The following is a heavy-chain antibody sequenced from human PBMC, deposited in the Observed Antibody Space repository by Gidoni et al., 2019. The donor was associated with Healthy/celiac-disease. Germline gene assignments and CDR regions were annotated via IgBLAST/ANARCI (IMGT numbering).Heavy chain of an antibody. CDR2: ISWNSGSI. D-gene: IGHD6-13*01. Sequence: EVQLVESGGGLVQPGMSLRLSCAASGFTFADYAMYWVRQAPGKGLAWGSGISWNSGSIGSADSVKGRFTISRDNAKNSLYLQMNSLRAEDTALYYCAKDFGIAAAGVFSYYFDYCSQGTLVTVSS. V-gene: IGHV3-9*01. CDR3: AKDFGIAAAGVFSYYFDY. J-gene: IGHJ4*02. CDR1: GFTFADYA.